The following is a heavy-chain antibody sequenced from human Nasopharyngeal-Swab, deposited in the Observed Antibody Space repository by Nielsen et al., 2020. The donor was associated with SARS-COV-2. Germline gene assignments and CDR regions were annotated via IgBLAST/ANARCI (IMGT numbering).Heavy chain of an antibody. V-gene: IGHV5-10-1*01. CDR3: ARQYQNYFGPGDYHGAFDI. D-gene: IGHD3-10*01. CDR1: GYSFSNYW. CDR2: VDPSDSYT. Sequence: GESLKISCEGSGYSFSNYWISWVRQVPGKGLEWMGKVDPSDSYTDYSPSLRGHVTISVDRSISTAYLQWSSLKASDTAMYYCARQYQNYFGPGDYHGAFDIWGQGTMVTVSS. J-gene: IGHJ3*02.